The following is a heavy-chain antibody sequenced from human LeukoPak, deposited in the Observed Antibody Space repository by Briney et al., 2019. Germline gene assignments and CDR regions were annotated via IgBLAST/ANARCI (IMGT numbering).Heavy chain of an antibody. CDR1: GGSIRSCRHH. CDR3: ARDLGGYPFFMDV. Sequence: NASETLSLTCSVSGGSIRSCRHHWAWVRQPPGKGLEFIGSLDESGRPYYNAPLKSRVTISEDSSGKQFSLNLSSVTAADTAVYFCARDLGGYPFFMDVWGRGTTVIVSS. D-gene: IGHD2-15*01. J-gene: IGHJ6*03. V-gene: IGHV4-39*07. CDR2: LDESGRP.